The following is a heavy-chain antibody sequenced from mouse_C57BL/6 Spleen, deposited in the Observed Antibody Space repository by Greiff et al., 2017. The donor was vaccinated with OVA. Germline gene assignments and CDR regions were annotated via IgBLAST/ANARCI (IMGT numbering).Heavy chain of an antibody. D-gene: IGHD1-1*01. CDR3: ARDRNYDGSSDGYFDV. CDR2: ISDGGSYT. CDR1: GFTFSSYA. J-gene: IGHJ1*03. Sequence: EVKLMESGGGLVKPGGSLKLSCAASGFTFSSYAMSWVRQTPEKRLEWVATISDGGSYTYYPANVKGRFTISRDNAKNHLYLQMSHLKSEDTAMYYWARDRNYDGSSDGYFDVWGTGTTVTVSS. V-gene: IGHV5-4*01.